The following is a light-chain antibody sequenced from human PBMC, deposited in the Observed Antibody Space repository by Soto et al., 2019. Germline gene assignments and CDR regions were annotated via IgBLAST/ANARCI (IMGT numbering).Light chain of an antibody. J-gene: IGKJ4*01. CDR3: QQLNTYPVT. CDR2: AAS. CDR1: QGISRY. V-gene: IGKV1-9*01. Sequence: IQLTQSPSSLSASVGDSVTTTCRASQGISRYLSWYQQKPGRAPKLLISAASTLQSGVPARFSGSGSGTDFTLSITSLQPEDFATYYCQQLNTYPVTFGGGTKVDIK.